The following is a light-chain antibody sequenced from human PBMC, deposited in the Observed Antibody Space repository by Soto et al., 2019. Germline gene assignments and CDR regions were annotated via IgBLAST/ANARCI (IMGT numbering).Light chain of an antibody. CDR3: STWDDSLSGLV. CDR1: NSNIGSNF. V-gene: IGLV1-44*01. J-gene: IGLJ3*02. CDR2: SSD. Sequence: QSVLTQPPSASGTPGQRVTISCSGSNSNIGSNFVNWYQQLPGTAPRLFIYSSDRRASGVPGRFSGSKSGTSASLAISGLQSEDEADYYCSTWDDSLSGLVFGGGTKVTVL.